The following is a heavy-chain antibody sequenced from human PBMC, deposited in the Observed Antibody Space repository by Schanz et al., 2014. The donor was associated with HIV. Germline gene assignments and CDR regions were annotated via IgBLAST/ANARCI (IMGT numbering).Heavy chain of an antibody. Sequence: QVQLVESGGGVVQPGRSLRLSCAASGFTFSSYGMHWVRQAPGKGLEWVSAISGSSITYFADSVKGRFTISRDNSKNTLYLQMNSLRAEDTAVYYCAREKDLGYSSTLGFWGQGTLVTVSS. CDR3: AREKDLGYSSTLGF. CDR1: GFTFSSYG. V-gene: IGHV3-NL1*01. J-gene: IGHJ4*02. D-gene: IGHD6-13*01. CDR2: ISGSSIT.